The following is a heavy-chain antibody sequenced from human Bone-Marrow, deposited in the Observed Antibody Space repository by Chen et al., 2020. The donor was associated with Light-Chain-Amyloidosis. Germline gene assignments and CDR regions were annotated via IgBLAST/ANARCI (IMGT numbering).Heavy chain of an antibody. CDR1: GFTFSSYA. Sequence: EAQLVETGGGVVRPGESLRLSCAASGFTFSSYAMSWVRQAPGKGLEWVSAISGSGGSTYYADSVKGRFTISRDNSKNTLYLQMNSLRAEDTAVYYCAKDFRVGATWIGDGWFDPWGQGTLVTVSS. V-gene: IGHV3-23*04. CDR3: AKDFRVGATWIGDGWFDP. CDR2: ISGSGGST. D-gene: IGHD1-26*01. J-gene: IGHJ5*02.